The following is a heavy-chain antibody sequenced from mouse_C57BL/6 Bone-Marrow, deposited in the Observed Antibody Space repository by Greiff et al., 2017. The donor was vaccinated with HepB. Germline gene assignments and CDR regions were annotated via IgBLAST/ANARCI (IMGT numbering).Heavy chain of an antibody. CDR2: ISYDGSN. V-gene: IGHV3-6*01. CDR3: ARWTYGSSYCAMDY. D-gene: IGHD1-1*01. Sequence: EVQLQESGPGLVKPSQSLSLTCSVTGYSITSGYYWNWIRQFPGNKLEWMGYISYDGSNNYNPSLKNRISITRDTSKNQFFLKLNSVTTEDTATYYCARWTYGSSYCAMDYWGQGTSVTVSS. J-gene: IGHJ4*01. CDR1: GYSITSGYY.